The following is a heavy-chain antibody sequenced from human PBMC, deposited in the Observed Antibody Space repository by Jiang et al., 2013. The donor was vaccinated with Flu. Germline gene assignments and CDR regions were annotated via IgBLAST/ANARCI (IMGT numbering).Heavy chain of an antibody. J-gene: IGHJ4*02. D-gene: IGHD3-10*01. V-gene: IGHV4-31*03. CDR2: TSYSETP. Sequence: SGSGLVKPSQTLSLTCTVSAGSVTSDGYWWTWIRQHPETGLEWIGATSYSETPRYNPSLSSRLTISLDTSQNQFSLKLTSVTAADTATYYCASTQNMFRGSLNIWGQGALVTVSS. CDR3: ASTQNMFRGSLNI. CDR1: AGSVTSDGYW.